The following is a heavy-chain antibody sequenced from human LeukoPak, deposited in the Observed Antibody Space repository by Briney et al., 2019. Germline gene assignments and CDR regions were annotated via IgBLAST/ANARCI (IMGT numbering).Heavy chain of an antibody. Sequence: PGGSLRLSCAASGFTVSSSYMSWVRQAPGKGLEWVSVLYSGGSTYYADSVKGRFTISRDNSKNTLYLQMNSLRAEDTAVYYCARSHRGSNSLSFDIWGQGTMVTVSS. J-gene: IGHJ3*02. CDR2: LYSGGST. D-gene: IGHD1-26*01. CDR3: ARSHRGSNSLSFDI. CDR1: GFTVSSSY. V-gene: IGHV3-53*01.